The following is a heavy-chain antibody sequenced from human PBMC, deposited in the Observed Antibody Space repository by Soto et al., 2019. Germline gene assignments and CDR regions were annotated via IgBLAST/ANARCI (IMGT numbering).Heavy chain of an antibody. D-gene: IGHD2-21*02. CDR3: AIDACCCGGDCYSLVY. J-gene: IGHJ4*02. Sequence: QVQLVQSGAELKTPGSSVSVSCKASGGAFNNYPISWVRQAPGQGLEWMGGIFPRLGTTTYAREVQGRVTMTADESTTTVSMTLTSVRSEDTAIYYCAIDACCCGGDCYSLVYWGQGTLVTVSS. CDR2: IFPRLGTT. V-gene: IGHV1-69*01. CDR1: GGAFNNYP.